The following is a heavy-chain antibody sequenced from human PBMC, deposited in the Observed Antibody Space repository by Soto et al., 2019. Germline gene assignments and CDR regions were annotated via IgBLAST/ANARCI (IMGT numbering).Heavy chain of an antibody. D-gene: IGHD1-7*01. CDR3: ARQDGTGTTYFFYY. J-gene: IGHJ4*02. CDR1: GGSISSSSYY. Sequence: SETLSLTCTVSGGSISSSSYYWGWIRQPPGKGLEWIGSIYYSGSTYYNPSLKSRVTISVDTSKNQFSLKLSSVTAADTAVYYCARQDGTGTTYFFYYWGQGTLVTVSS. CDR2: IYYSGST. V-gene: IGHV4-39*01.